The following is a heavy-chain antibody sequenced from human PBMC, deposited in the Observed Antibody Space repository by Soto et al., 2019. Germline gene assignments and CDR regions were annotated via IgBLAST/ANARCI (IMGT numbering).Heavy chain of an antibody. V-gene: IGHV4-30-4*01. CDR2: IYHSGST. D-gene: IGHD1-26*01. Sequence: QVQLQESGPGLVKPSQTLSLTCTVSGGSISSGDYYWSWIRQPPGKGLEWIGYIYHSGSTYYNTSRKSRVTISVDTSKIQFSLKLSSVTAADTAVYDCAREVRVGAADYFDDWGQGTLVTVSS. CDR3: AREVRVGAADYFDD. CDR1: GGSISSGDYY. J-gene: IGHJ4*02.